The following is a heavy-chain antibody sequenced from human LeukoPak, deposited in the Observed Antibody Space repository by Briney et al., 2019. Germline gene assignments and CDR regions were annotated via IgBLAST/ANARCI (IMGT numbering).Heavy chain of an antibody. Sequence: ASVKVSCKASGYTFTGYYMHWVRQAPGHGLEWMGRINPNSGGTNYAQKFQGRVTMTRDTSISTACMELSRLRSDDTAVYYCAREKVIQGNYGMDVWGQGTTVTVSS. J-gene: IGHJ6*02. CDR3: AREKVIQGNYGMDV. D-gene: IGHD2/OR15-2a*01. CDR1: GYTFTGYY. V-gene: IGHV1-2*06. CDR2: INPNSGGT.